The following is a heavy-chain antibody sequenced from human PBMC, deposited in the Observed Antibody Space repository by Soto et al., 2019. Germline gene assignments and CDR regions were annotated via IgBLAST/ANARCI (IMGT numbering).Heavy chain of an antibody. V-gene: IGHV6-1*01. CDR1: RDSVSSNSAA. CDR2: TYYRSKWYN. CDR3: AREAAAGLDY. J-gene: IGHJ4*02. D-gene: IGHD6-13*01. Sequence: QTLSLTCALSRDSVSSNSAAWNWIRQSPSRVIEWLGRTYYRSKWYNDYAVSVKIRITINPDTPTNQFSLKQNSVAPEDTAVYYSAREAAAGLDYWGQGTLVTVSS.